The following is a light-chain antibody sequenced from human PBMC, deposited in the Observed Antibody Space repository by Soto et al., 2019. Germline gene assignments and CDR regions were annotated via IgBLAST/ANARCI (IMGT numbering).Light chain of an antibody. V-gene: IGKV3-20*01. CDR2: VAS. CDR1: QSVSSSY. CDR3: QQYGSSPRT. Sequence: EIVLTQSPGTLSLSPGARATLSCRASQSVSSSYLAWYQQKPGQAPRLLIYVASSRATGIPDRFSGSGSGTDFTLTISSLEPEDFAVYYCQQYGSSPRTFCQGTKVEIK. J-gene: IGKJ1*01.